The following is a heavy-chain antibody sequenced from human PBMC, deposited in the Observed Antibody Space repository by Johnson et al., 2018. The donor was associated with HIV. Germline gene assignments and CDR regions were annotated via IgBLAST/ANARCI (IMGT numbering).Heavy chain of an antibody. D-gene: IGHD3-22*01. CDR2: IGTAGDT. V-gene: IGHV3-13*01. CDR3: AKGQSSGYPKDAFDI. J-gene: IGHJ3*02. CDR1: GFTFSSYD. Sequence: VQLVESGGGVVQPGGPLRLSCAASGFTFSSYDMHWVRQATGKGLEWVSAIGTAGDTYYPGSVKGRFTISRDNSKNTLYLQMNSLRTNDTAVYYCAKGQSSGYPKDAFDIWGQGTMVTVSS.